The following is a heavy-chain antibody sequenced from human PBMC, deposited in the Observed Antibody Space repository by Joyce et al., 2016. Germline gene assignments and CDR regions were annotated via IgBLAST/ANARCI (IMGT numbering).Heavy chain of an antibody. CDR3: ARVNKNYYDSSAYYLNWYFDL. V-gene: IGHV4-4*02. J-gene: IGHJ2*01. CDR2: IYHSGSN. Sequence: QVQLQESGPGLVKPSGTLSLTCAVSGGSIRTSNWCSWVRQPPGRGLEWIGEIYHSGSNNYSPFLRSRVTISVDKSKNQFSLKLSSMTAADTAVYYCARVNKNYYDSSAYYLNWYFDLWGRGTLVTVSS. D-gene: IGHD3-22*01. CDR1: GGSIRTSNW.